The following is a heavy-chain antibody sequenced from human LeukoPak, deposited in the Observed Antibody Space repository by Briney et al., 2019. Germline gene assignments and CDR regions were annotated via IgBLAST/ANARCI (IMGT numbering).Heavy chain of an antibody. V-gene: IGHV1-69*04. Sequence: AASVKVSCTASGGTFSSYAISWVRQAPGQGLEWMGRIIPILGIANYAQKFQGRVTMTEDTSTDTAYMELSSLRSEDTAVYYCATTRPSTGTFYYYYGMDVWGQGTTVTVSS. J-gene: IGHJ6*02. CDR3: ATTRPSTGTFYYYYGMDV. CDR1: GGTFSSYA. D-gene: IGHD1-1*01. CDR2: IIPILGIA.